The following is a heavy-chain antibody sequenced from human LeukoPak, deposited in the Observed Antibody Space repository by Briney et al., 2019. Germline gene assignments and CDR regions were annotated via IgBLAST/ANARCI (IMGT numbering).Heavy chain of an antibody. CDR3: ARDRGYSSFDY. J-gene: IGHJ4*02. D-gene: IGHD4-23*01. Sequence: GGSLRLSCEASAFTFISDWMSCVRQAPGKGVERAANIKEDGSEINYVDSVKGRFTISRDNAKNSLFLQMNSLRIEDTAVYYCARDRGYSSFDYWGQGTLVTVSS. CDR1: AFTFISDW. V-gene: IGHV3-7*01. CDR2: IKEDGSEI.